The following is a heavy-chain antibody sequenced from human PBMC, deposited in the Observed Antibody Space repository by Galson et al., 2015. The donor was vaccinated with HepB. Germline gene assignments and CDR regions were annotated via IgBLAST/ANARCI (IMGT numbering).Heavy chain of an antibody. V-gene: IGHV3-21*01. J-gene: IGHJ4*02. CDR2: ISSSSTYI. D-gene: IGHD3-10*01. CDR1: GFTFSNYN. Sequence: SLRLSCAASGFTFSNYNMNWVRQTPGKGLEWVSFISSSSTYISYADSMKGRFTISRDNAKNSLFLQMNSLRVEDTAVYYCARTPRGLMNLDYWGQGTLLIVSS. CDR3: ARTPRGLMNLDY.